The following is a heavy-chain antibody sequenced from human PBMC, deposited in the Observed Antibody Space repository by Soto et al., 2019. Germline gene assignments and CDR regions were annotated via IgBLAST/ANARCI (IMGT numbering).Heavy chain of an antibody. V-gene: IGHV6-1*01. D-gene: IGHD6-19*01. CDR3: AREVQWAGVAGLDY. CDR1: GDSVSSNSAA. Sequence: SQTLSLPCGVSGDSVSSNSAAWNCIRQSPSRGLEWLGRTYYRSKWYNDYAVSVKSRITINPDTSKNQFSLQLNSVTPEDTAVYYCAREVQWAGVAGLDYWGQGTLVTVS. CDR2: TYYRSKWYN. J-gene: IGHJ4*02.